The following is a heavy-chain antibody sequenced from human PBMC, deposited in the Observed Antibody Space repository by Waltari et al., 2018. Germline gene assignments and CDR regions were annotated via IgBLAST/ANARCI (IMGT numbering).Heavy chain of an antibody. Sequence: QLQLQESGPGLVKPSETLSPTCSVSGGPLTSNRHYWGWIRQPPGQGLEWVGTLSYSGTTYISPSLTGRVPLSRDTSRNQLSLTLGSVTATDAAVYYCAAYIGASVGTAAFDVWGQGTMVNVSS. J-gene: IGHJ3*01. V-gene: IGHV4-39*01. CDR1: GGPLTSNRHY. CDR3: AAYIGASVGTAAFDV. D-gene: IGHD5-12*01. CDR2: LSYSGTT.